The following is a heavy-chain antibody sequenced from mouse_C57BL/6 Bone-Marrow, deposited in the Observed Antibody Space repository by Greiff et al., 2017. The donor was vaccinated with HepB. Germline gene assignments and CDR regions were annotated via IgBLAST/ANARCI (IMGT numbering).Heavy chain of an antibody. D-gene: IGHD4-1*01. CDR2: INPNNGGT. CDR3: AREGNWVPWYFDV. V-gene: IGHV1-18*01. J-gene: IGHJ1*03. Sequence: DVQLQESGPELVKPGASVKIPCKASGYTFTDYNMDWVKQSHGKSLEWIGDINPNNGGTIYNQKFKGKATLTVDKSSSNAYMELRSLTSEDTAVYYCAREGNWVPWYFDVWGTGTTVTVSS. CDR1: GYTFTDYN.